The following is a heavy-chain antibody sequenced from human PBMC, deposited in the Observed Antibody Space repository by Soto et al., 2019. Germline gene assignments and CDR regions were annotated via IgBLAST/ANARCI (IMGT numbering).Heavy chain of an antibody. J-gene: IGHJ4*02. CDR1: GITVITNY. V-gene: IGHV3-66*01. CDR3: TRDPTTSIVTDY. Sequence: EVQLVESGGGLVQPGGSLRLSCAASGITVITNYFSWVRQAPGQGLEWVSGIYSDGSTHYADSVKGRFTISRDNSKPSLHLQVNTLRAEDTGVYYCTRDPTTSIVTDYWGPGTLVTVSS. D-gene: IGHD2-21*01. CDR2: IYSDGST.